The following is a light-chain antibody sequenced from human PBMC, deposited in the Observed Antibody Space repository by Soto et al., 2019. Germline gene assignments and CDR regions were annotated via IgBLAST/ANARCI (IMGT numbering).Light chain of an antibody. CDR3: QQYVIYPWP. CDR2: GAS. V-gene: IGKV3-20*01. CDR1: QRVISSY. Sequence: MVLTQSPGTLSLSPGERATLSGGASQRVISSYFAWFQQRPGRSPRLLIYGASKRATGIPDRFTVSGSGTDFALTISRLEPEDFAVYYCQQYVIYPWPFGPGTQVDI. J-gene: IGKJ1*01.